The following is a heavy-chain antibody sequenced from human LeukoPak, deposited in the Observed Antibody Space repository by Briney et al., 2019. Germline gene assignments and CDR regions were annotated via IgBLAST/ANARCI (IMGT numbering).Heavy chain of an antibody. J-gene: IGHJ4*02. V-gene: IGHV3-30*18. Sequence: GGSLRLSCAASGFTFSDYGMHWVRQAPGKGLEWAAAISYDGSDKYYADSVKGRFTISRDDSKKTLYLQMNSLRAEDTAVYYCAEDRVVFNRNYAYYFDYWGQGTLVTVSS. D-gene: IGHD1-7*01. CDR1: GFTFSDYG. CDR2: ISYDGSDK. CDR3: AEDRVVFNRNYAYYFDY.